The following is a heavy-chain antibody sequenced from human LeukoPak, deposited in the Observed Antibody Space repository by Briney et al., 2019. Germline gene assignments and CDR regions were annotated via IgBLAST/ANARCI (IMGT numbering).Heavy chain of an antibody. D-gene: IGHD3-10*01. V-gene: IGHV3-7*01. CDR2: RNEDGNKK. CDR1: GFTFRSYG. J-gene: IGHJ4*02. Sequence: GGSLRLSCAASGFTFRSYGMSWVRQAPGKGLEWVANRNEDGNKKYYVDSVKGRFTISRDNSKNSLYLQMNSLRVEDTAVYYCARASYYYGSGSYYIDYWGQGTLVTVSS. CDR3: ARASYYYGSGSYYIDY.